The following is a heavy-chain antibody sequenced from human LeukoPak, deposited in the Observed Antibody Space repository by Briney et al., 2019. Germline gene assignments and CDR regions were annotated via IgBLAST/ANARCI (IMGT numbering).Heavy chain of an antibody. CDR1: GFTVSTNS. Sequence: PGGSLRLSCTVSGFTVSTNSMSWVRQAPGKGLEWVSFIYSDNTHYSDSVKGRFTISRDNSKNTLYLQMNSLRAEDTAVYYCAKDENGAVAGSSDYWGQGTLVTVSS. D-gene: IGHD6-19*01. J-gene: IGHJ4*02. CDR3: AKDENGAVAGSSDY. V-gene: IGHV3-53*01. CDR2: IYSDNT.